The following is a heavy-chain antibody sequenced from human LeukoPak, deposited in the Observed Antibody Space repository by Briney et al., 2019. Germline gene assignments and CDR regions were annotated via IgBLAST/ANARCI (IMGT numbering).Heavy chain of an antibody. CDR2: IYYSGST. CDR3: ARVGRGPDVGWGLDY. J-gene: IGHJ4*02. V-gene: IGHV4-59*01. CDR1: GGSISSYY. Sequence: SETLSLTCTVSGGSISSYYWSWMRKPPGKGLEWLGYIYYSGSTNYNPSLESRVTISVDTSKNQFSLKLSSVPAADTAVYYCARVGRGPDVGWGLDYWGQGTLVTVSS. D-gene: IGHD1-26*01.